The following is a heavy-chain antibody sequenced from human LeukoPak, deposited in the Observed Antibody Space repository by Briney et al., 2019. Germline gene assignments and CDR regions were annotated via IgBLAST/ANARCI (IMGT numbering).Heavy chain of an antibody. CDR3: AKYWSGYLVTGIYY. Sequence: PGGSLRLSCAASGFTFSSSAMSWVRQAPGKGLEWVSAISGSGGSTYYADSVKGRFTISRDNSKNTLYLQMNSLRAEDTAVYYCAKYWSGYLVTGIYYWGQGTLVTVSS. V-gene: IGHV3-23*01. CDR1: GFTFSSSA. D-gene: IGHD3-3*01. J-gene: IGHJ4*02. CDR2: ISGSGGST.